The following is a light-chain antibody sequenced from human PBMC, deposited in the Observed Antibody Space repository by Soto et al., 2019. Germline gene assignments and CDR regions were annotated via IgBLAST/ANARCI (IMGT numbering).Light chain of an antibody. CDR2: KAS. V-gene: IGKV1-5*03. J-gene: IGKJ1*01. CDR3: QQYNSLWP. CDR1: QSISSW. Sequence: DIQMTQSPSTLSASVGDRVTITCRASQSISSWLAWYQQKPGKAPKLLIYKASSLESGVPSRFSGSGSGTEFTLTISSLQPDDFATYYCQQYNSLWPFGQGTKVDIK.